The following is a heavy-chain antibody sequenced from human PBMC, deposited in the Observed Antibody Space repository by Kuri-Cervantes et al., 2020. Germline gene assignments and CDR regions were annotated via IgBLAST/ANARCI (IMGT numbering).Heavy chain of an antibody. CDR3: ARTPGGYSYLDY. Sequence: SETLSLTCTVSGGSLSGYYWSWVRQPPGKGLEWIGYIYFSGNTDYNPSLKSRVTISVDTSKKQFPLKLSSVTAADTAVYYCARTPGGYSYLDYWGQGTLVTVSS. CDR2: IYFSGNT. CDR1: GGSLSGYY. V-gene: IGHV4-59*01. D-gene: IGHD5-18*01. J-gene: IGHJ4*02.